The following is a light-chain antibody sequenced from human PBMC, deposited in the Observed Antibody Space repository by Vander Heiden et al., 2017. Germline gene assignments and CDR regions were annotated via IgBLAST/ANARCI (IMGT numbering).Light chain of an antibody. CDR3: QQSYSNPPT. J-gene: IGKJ4*01. Sequence: DIRMTQSPSSLSASVGDRVTITCRASQSISDYLNWYQQKPGKAPKLLIYAATSLQSGVPLRFRGSGSGTDFTLTISSLQPEDFATYYCQQSYSNPPTFGGGTNVEIK. CDR2: AAT. CDR1: QSISDY. V-gene: IGKV1-39*01.